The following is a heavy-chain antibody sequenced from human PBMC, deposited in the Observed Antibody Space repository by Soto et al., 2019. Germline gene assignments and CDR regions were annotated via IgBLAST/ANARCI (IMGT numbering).Heavy chain of an antibody. CDR1: GYTFIGYY. J-gene: IGHJ6*02. V-gene: IGHV1-2*04. CDR3: ARVGGGLASLGYYGMDV. Sequence: ASVKVSCKASGYTFIGYYIRWVRQAPGQGLEWMGWINPNSGGTNYAQRFQGWVTMTRDRSISTAYMELSRLKSDDTAVYYCARVGGGLASLGYYGMDVWGQGTTVTV. D-gene: IGHD3-10*01. CDR2: INPNSGGT.